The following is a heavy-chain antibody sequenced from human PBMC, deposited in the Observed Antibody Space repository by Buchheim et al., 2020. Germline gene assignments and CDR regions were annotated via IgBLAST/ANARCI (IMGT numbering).Heavy chain of an antibody. CDR2: ISASGGTT. J-gene: IGHJ4*02. D-gene: IGHD5-24*01. CDR1: GLIFSSYA. V-gene: IGHV3-23*01. CDR3: AKRVAEGYLGGFDF. Sequence: EVQLLESGGGLVQPGGSLRLSCEVSGLIFSSYAMSWVRQAPGKGLEWVSGISASGGTTYYADSVKGRFTISRDISKKTLYLQMNRLRVEDTAVYYWAKRVAEGYLGGFDFWGQGTL.